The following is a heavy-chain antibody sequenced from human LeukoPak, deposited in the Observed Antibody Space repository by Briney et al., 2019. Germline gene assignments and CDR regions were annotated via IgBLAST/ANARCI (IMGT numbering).Heavy chain of an antibody. V-gene: IGHV4-39*01. CDR1: GGSISSPTYH. D-gene: IGHD4-23*01. CDR3: TRLSGGRPLDL. J-gene: IGHJ4*02. Sequence: SETLSLTCTVSGGSISSPTYHWGWIRQPPGKGLEWIGSISGTTYYNPSLKSRVTISLDMSKNQFSLKLTSVTPADTAMYYCTRLSGGRPLDLSGQGALVTVSS. CDR2: ISGTT.